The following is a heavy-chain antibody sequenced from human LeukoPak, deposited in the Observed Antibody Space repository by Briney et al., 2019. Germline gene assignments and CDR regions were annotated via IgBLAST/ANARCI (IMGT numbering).Heavy chain of an antibody. CDR2: INPSGGST. V-gene: IGHV1-46*01. D-gene: IGHD3-16*02. CDR3: ARGPPDYDYVWGSYRSLVFFY. Sequence: GALVKVSCKASGYXFTSYYIHWVRQAPGQGLEWMGIINPSGGSTSYAQKFQGRVTMTRDTSTSTVYMELSSLRSEDTAVYYCARGPPDYDYVWGSYRSLVFFYWGQGTLVTVSS. J-gene: IGHJ4*02. CDR1: GYXFTSYY.